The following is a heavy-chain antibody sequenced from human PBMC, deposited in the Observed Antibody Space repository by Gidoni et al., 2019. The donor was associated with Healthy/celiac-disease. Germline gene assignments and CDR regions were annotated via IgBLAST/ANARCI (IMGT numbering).Heavy chain of an antibody. CDR1: GGSISSSSYY. J-gene: IGHJ4*02. CDR2: IYYRGST. D-gene: IGHD2-2*01. CDR3: ATDCSSTSCFPY. V-gene: IGHV4-39*01. Sequence: QLQLQESGPGLVKPSETLSLTCTVSGGSISSSSYYWGWIRQPPGKGLAWIGSIYYRGSTYYNPSLKSRVTISVDTSKNQFSLKLSSVTAADTAVYYCATDCSSTSCFPYWGQGTLVTVSS.